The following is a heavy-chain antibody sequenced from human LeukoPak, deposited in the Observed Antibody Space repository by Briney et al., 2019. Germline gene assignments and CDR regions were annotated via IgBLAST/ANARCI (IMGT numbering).Heavy chain of an antibody. J-gene: IGHJ4*02. Sequence: PGRSLRLSCAASGFTFSSYGMHWVRQAPGKGLEWVAVISYDGSNKYYADSVKGRFTISRDNSKNTLYLQMNSLRAEDTAVYYCASFSIYDYVWGSYPTDYWGQGTLVTVSS. CDR1: GFTFSSYG. V-gene: IGHV3-30*03. CDR3: ASFSIYDYVWGSYPTDY. D-gene: IGHD3-16*02. CDR2: ISYDGSNK.